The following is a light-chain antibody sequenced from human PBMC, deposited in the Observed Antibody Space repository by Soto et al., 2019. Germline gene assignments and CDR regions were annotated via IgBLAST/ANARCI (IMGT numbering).Light chain of an antibody. CDR1: QSIGRW. CDR2: DAS. J-gene: IGKJ1*01. V-gene: IGKV1-5*01. CDR3: QQYYSYWT. Sequence: DIQMTQSPSTLSASVGDTVTVTCRASQSIGRWLSWYQQKPGKAPKLLIFDASTLENGVPALFSGSRAGPEFSLTISSLQPDDLATYYYQQYYSYWTFGQGTTGDIK.